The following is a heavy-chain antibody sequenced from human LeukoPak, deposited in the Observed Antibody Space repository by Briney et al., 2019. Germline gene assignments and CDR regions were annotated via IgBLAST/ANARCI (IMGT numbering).Heavy chain of an antibody. CDR1: GVSISPYY. D-gene: IGHD2-21*02. CDR2: IDANGNT. J-gene: IGHJ4*02. Sequence: SETLSLTCTVSGVSISPYYWTWIRQPAGKGLEWIGRIDANGNTNYNPPLKSRVTISVDTSKNQFSLRLTSVTAADTAVYFCAKERSGDSDYWGQGTLVTVSS. CDR3: AKERSGDSDY. V-gene: IGHV4-4*07.